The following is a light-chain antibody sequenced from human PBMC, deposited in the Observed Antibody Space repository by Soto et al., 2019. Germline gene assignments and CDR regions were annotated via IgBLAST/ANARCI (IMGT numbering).Light chain of an antibody. CDR2: GAS. J-gene: IGKJ2*01. Sequence: EIVMTQSPDTLSVSPGERAALSCRTSQSVSSDLAWYQQKPGQAPRLLIYGASTRALGIPARFSGSGSGTEFTLPISSLQSEDFAVYYCHHYSRWPPDTFGQGTKLEIK. CDR1: QSVSSD. V-gene: IGKV3D-15*01. CDR3: HHYSRWPPDT.